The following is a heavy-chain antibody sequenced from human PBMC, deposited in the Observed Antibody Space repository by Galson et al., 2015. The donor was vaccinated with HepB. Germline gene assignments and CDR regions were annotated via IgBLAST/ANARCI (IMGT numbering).Heavy chain of an antibody. V-gene: IGHV3-7*03. D-gene: IGHD2-21*02. CDR1: GFTFSSYW. Sequence: SLRLSCAASGFTFSSYWMSWVRQAPGKGLEWVANIKQDGSEKYYVDSVKGRFTISRDNAKNSLYLQMNSLRAEDTAVYYCARVVTGGDYYYGMDVWGQGTTVTVSS. CDR3: ARVVTGGDYYYGMDV. J-gene: IGHJ6*02. CDR2: IKQDGSEK.